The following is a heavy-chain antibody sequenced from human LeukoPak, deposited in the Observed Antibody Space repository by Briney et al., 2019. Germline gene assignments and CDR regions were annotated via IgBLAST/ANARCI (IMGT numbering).Heavy chain of an antibody. CDR2: IYHSGST. CDR3: ARHQWYSSSWYFDY. CDR1: GGSISSSRSY. V-gene: IGHV4-39*01. J-gene: IGHJ4*02. D-gene: IGHD6-13*01. Sequence: PSETLSLTCSVSGGSISSSRSYWGWIRQPPGKGLEWIGSIYHSGSTYYNPSLKSRVTISVDTSKNQFSLKLSSVTAADTAVYYCARHQWYSSSWYFDYWGQGTLVTVSS.